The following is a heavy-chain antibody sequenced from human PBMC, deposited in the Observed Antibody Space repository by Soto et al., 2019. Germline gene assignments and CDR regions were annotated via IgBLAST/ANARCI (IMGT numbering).Heavy chain of an antibody. J-gene: IGHJ6*02. CDR3: AKDPRIAVRPDSSYGLDV. V-gene: IGHV3-23*01. Sequence: EVQLLESGGGLVQPGGSLRLSCAASGFTFSSYAMSWVRQAPGKGLEWVSAIGGSGGSTYYADSVKGRFTISRDNSKNTLNLQMNSLRAEDTAIYYCAKDPRIAVRPDSSYGLDVWGQGTTVTVSS. D-gene: IGHD6-6*01. CDR1: GFTFSSYA. CDR2: IGGSGGST.